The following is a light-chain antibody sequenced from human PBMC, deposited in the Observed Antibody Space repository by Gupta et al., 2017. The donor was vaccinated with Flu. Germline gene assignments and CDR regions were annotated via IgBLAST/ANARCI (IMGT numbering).Light chain of an antibody. V-gene: IGLV2-23*01. CDR1: SSDFGSYNL. CDR2: EGS. CDR3: CSYARSSYSTHVV. J-gene: IGLJ2*01. Sequence: QSALTQPASVSGSPGQSITISCTGSSSDFGSYNLVSWYQHHPGKAPKLIIYEGSKRPAGVSDRFSGSKSGNTASLIISGLQAEDEADYSCCSYARSSYSTHVVFGGGTKVTVL.